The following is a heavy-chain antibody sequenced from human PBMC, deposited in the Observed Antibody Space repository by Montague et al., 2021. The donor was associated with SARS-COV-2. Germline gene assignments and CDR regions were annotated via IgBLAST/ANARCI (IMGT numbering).Heavy chain of an antibody. J-gene: IGHJ1*01. D-gene: IGHD4-17*01. CDR1: GDSDSSDTAA. CDR3: ARDGDYGGTWYSFLQN. Sequence: CAISGDSDSSDTAAWHWIRQSSSSGLEWLGRTFHRFQWHTDSAASVRSRISFSGDISKNQFSLHLNSVTPEDTAIYYCARDGDYGGTWYSFLQNWGQGTLVIVSS. V-gene: IGHV6-1*01. CDR2: TFHRFQWHT.